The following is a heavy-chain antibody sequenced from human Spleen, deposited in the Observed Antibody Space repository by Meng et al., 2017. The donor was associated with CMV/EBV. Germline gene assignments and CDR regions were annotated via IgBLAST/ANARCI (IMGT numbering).Heavy chain of an antibody. V-gene: IGHV3-30*02. D-gene: IGHD1-1*01. CDR3: AITQKWNPAYLEH. Sequence: GGSLRLSCAASGLTFRSYGLNWVRQAPGKGLEWVAFIRTDGSNRFYADSVEGRFTFFRDTLKDTLSLEMNSLRVEDTARYYCAITQKWNPAYLEHWGQGTFLTAPS. J-gene: IGHJ4*02. CDR1: GLTFRSYG. CDR2: IRTDGSNR.